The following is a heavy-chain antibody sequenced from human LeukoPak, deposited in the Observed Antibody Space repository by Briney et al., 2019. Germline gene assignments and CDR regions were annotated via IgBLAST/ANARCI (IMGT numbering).Heavy chain of an antibody. J-gene: IGHJ4*02. CDR2: ISSSSSYI. V-gene: IGHV3-21*01. Sequence: PGGSPRLSCAAFGFTFSSYSMNWVRQAPGKGLEWVSSISSSSSYIYYADSVKGRFTISRDNAKNSLYLQMNSLRAEDTAVYYCARGSGQQLVNYWGQGTLVTVSS. D-gene: IGHD6-13*01. CDR1: GFTFSSYS. CDR3: ARGSGQQLVNY.